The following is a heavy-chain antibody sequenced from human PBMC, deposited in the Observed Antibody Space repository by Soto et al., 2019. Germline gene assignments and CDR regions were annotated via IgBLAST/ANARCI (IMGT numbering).Heavy chain of an antibody. CDR3: TTANPKAKTYYDILTGYFY. CDR2: IKSKTDGGTT. Sequence: GGSLRLSCAASGFTFSNAWMNWVRQAPGKGLEWVGRIKSKTDGGTTDYAAPVKGRFTISRDDSKNTLYLQMNSLKTEDTAVYYCTTANPKAKTYYDILTGYFYWGQGTLVTVSS. V-gene: IGHV3-15*07. D-gene: IGHD3-9*01. J-gene: IGHJ4*02. CDR1: GFTFSNAW.